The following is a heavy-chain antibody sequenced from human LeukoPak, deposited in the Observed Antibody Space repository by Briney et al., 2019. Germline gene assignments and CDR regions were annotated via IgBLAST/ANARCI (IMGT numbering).Heavy chain of an antibody. Sequence: PGGSLRLSCAASGFTFYDYAMHWVRQAPGKGLEWVSLISGDGGSTYYADSVKGRFTISRDNSKNSLYLQMNSLRTEDTALYYCAKALAEAVPYYYYGMDVWGQGTTVTVSS. D-gene: IGHD6-6*01. CDR3: AKALAEAVPYYYYGMDV. J-gene: IGHJ6*02. V-gene: IGHV3-43*02. CDR1: GFTFYDYA. CDR2: ISGDGGST.